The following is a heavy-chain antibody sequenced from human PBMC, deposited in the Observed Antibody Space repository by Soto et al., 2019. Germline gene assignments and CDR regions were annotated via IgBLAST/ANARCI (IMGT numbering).Heavy chain of an antibody. CDR2: IYYSGSA. Sequence: PSETLSLTCTVSGGSITSGYSYWSWIRRPPGKGLEWIGYIYYSGSAYYNPSLESRVTMSVDTSKNQFSLKLNSVTAADTAVYFCATLYVTTRGGIAFDIWGQGTMVTVSS. J-gene: IGHJ3*02. CDR3: ATLYVTTRGGIAFDI. V-gene: IGHV4-30-4*01. D-gene: IGHD4-17*01. CDR1: GGSITSGYSY.